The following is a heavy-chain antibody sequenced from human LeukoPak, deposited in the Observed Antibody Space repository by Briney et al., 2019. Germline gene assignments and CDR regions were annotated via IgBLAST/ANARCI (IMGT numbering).Heavy chain of an antibody. CDR1: GGSISSYY. V-gene: IGHV4-59*12. D-gene: IGHD2-15*01. J-gene: IGHJ4*02. CDR3: ARGLILGYCSGGSCFDLHFDY. CDR2: IYYSGST. Sequence: SETLSLTCTVSGGSISSYYWSWIRQPPGKGLEWIGYIYYSGSTNYNPSLKSRVTISVDTSKNQFSLKLSSVTAADTAVYYCARGLILGYCSGGSCFDLHFDYWGQGTLVTVSS.